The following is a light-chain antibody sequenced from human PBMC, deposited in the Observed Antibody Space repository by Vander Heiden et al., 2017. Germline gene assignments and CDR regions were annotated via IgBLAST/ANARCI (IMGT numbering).Light chain of an antibody. J-gene: IGLJ3*02. Sequence: QSALTHPPSASRPPGQSATLSCTGTSSDVGGYNSVSWYQQHPGKAPKLMIYEVSKRPSGVPDRFSGSKSGNTASLTVSGLQAEDEADYYCSSSGGRNNLVFGGGTKMTVL. CDR3: SSSGGRNNLV. CDR2: EVS. CDR1: SSDVGGYNS. V-gene: IGLV2-8*02.